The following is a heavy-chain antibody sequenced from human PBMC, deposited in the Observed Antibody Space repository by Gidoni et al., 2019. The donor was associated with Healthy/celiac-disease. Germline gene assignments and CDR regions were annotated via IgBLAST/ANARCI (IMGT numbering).Heavy chain of an antibody. CDR3: ARLVRVAGYRFDY. J-gene: IGHJ4*02. Sequence: QLQLQESGPGLVTPSESLSLPCTVSGCSLRSSSYYWGWIRQPPGKGLEWIGSIYYSGSTYYNPSLKSRVTISVDTSKNQFSLKLSSVTAADTAVYYCARLVRVAGYRFDYWGQGTLVTVSS. V-gene: IGHV4-39*01. D-gene: IGHD3-16*02. CDR1: GCSLRSSSYY. CDR2: IYYSGST.